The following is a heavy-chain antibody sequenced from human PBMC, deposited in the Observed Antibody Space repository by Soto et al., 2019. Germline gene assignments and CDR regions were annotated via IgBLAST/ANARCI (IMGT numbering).Heavy chain of an antibody. Sequence: ASVQVSCKASGYTFPSYGISWVRQAPGQGLEWMGWISAYNGNTNYAQKLQGRVTMTTDTSTSTAYMELRSLRSDDTAVYYCGRDKSSIWFVTSWFDRCGQGTLVIVSS. V-gene: IGHV1-18*01. D-gene: IGHD6-13*01. CDR2: ISAYNGNT. CDR1: GYTFPSYG. CDR3: GRDKSSIWFVTSWFDR. J-gene: IGHJ5*02.